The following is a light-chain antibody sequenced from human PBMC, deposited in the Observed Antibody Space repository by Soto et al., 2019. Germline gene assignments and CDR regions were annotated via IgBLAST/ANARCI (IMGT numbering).Light chain of an antibody. Sequence: QSALTQPASVSGSPGQSITISCAGTSSDIGSYNLVSWYQQHPGKAPRLMIYEGNKRPSGVSYRFSASKSGNTASLTISGLHADDEADYYCFSYAGRSTGVFGGGTKVTVL. CDR3: FSYAGRSTGV. J-gene: IGLJ3*02. V-gene: IGLV2-23*01. CDR1: SSDIGSYNL. CDR2: EGN.